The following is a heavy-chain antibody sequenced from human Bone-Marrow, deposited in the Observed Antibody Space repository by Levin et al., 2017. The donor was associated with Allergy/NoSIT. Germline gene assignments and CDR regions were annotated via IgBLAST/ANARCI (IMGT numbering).Heavy chain of an antibody. J-gene: IGHJ4*02. CDR3: AKDIGYSSGWGYIDY. D-gene: IGHD6-19*01. Sequence: GGSLRLSCAASGFTFDDYAMHWVRQAPGKGLEWVSGISWNSGSIGYADSVKGRFTISRDNAKNSLYLQMNSLRAEDTALYYCAKDIGYSSGWGYIDYWGQGTLVTVSS. V-gene: IGHV3-9*01. CDR2: ISWNSGSI. CDR1: GFTFDDYA.